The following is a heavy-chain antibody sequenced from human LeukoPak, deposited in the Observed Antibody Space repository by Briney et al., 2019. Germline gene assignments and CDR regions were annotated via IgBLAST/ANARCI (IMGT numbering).Heavy chain of an antibody. CDR2: LYSDGNT. D-gene: IGHD1-14*01. CDR1: GFTVITND. J-gene: IGHJ4*02. V-gene: IGHV3-53*01. CDR3: ARGVEPLAANTLAY. Sequence: GGSLRLSCADSGFTVITNDMTWVRQAPGKGLEWVSVLYSDGNTKYADSVQGRFIISRDNSENTLYLEMNSLRPDDTAVYYCARGVEPLAANTLAYWGQGTLVTVSS.